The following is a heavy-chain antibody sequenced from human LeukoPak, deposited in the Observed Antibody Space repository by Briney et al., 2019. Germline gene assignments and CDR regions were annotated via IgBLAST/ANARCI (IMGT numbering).Heavy chain of an antibody. J-gene: IGHJ4*02. V-gene: IGHV3-21*01. CDR2: ISSSSSYI. CDR1: GFTFSSYS. D-gene: IGHD2-2*01. CDR3: ARDLGPAAIALNDY. Sequence: GGSLSLSCAASGFTFSSYSMNWVRQAPGKGLEWASSISSSSSYIYYADSVKGRFTISRDNAKNSLYLQMNSLRAEDTAVYYCARDLGPAAIALNDYWGQGTLVTVSS.